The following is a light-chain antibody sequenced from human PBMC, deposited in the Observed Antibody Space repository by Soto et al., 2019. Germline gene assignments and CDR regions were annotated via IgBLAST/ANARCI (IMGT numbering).Light chain of an antibody. V-gene: IGLV1-44*01. CDR1: SSNIGSNT. J-gene: IGLJ1*01. Sequence: QSVLTQPPSASGTPGQRITISCSGSSSNIGSNTVHWYQQLPGTAPKVLIYSNNQRPSGVPDRFSGSKSGTSASLAISGLQSEDEADYYCVTWDESLTGEVFGPGTQLTVL. CDR3: VTWDESLTGEV. CDR2: SNN.